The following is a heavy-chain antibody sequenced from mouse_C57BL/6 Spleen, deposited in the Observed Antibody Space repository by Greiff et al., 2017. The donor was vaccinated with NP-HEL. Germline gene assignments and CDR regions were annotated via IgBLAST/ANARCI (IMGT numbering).Heavy chain of an antibody. D-gene: IGHD1-1*01. CDR1: GYTFTEYT. CDR3: ARHEDLRKNYGSREALDY. J-gene: IGHJ2*01. V-gene: IGHV1-62-2*01. Sequence: VQLQQSGAELVKPGASVKLSCKASGYTFTEYTIHWVKQRSGQGLEWIGWFYPGSGSIKYNEKFKDKATLTADKSSSTVYLELSRLTSEDSAVYCWARHEDLRKNYGSREALDYWGQGTTLTVSS. CDR2: FYPGSGSI.